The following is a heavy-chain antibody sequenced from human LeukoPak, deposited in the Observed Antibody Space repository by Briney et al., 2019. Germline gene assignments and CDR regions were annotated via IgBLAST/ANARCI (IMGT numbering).Heavy chain of an antibody. D-gene: IGHD1-26*01. V-gene: IGHV1-69*05. CDR1: GGTFSSYA. CDR2: IIPIFGTA. J-gene: IGHJ3*02. Sequence: GASVKVSCKASGGTFSSYAISWVRQAPGQGLEWMGGIIPIFGTANYAQKFQGRVTITTDESTSTAYMELSSLRSEDTAVYYCASDLGEPYSGSYPPVYAFDIWGQGTMVTVSS. CDR3: ASDLGEPYSGSYPPVYAFDI.